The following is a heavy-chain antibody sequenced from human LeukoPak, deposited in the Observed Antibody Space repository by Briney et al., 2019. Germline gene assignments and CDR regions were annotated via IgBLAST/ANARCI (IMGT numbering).Heavy chain of an antibody. J-gene: IGHJ5*02. Sequence: GGSLRLSCAASGFTFSSYSMNWVRQAPGKGLEWVSSISSSSTYIYYPDSVKGRFTISRDDAKNSLYLQMDTLRAGDTAVYYCARDRGGYYYGEGSNLFDPWGQGTLVTVSS. CDR3: ARDRGGYYYGEGSNLFDP. CDR2: ISSSSTYI. V-gene: IGHV3-21*01. D-gene: IGHD4-17*01. CDR1: GFTFSSYS.